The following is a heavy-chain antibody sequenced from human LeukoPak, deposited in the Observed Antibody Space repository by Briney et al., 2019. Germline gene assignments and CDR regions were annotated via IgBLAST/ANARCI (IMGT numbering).Heavy chain of an antibody. Sequence: GASVKVSCKASGYTFTSYAMHWVRQAPGQRLEWMGWINAGNGNTKYSQKFQGRVTITRDTSASTAYMELSSLRSEDTAVYYCARGVGYPLLWGYFGYWGQGTLGTGSS. V-gene: IGHV1-3*01. CDR2: INAGNGNT. CDR1: GYTFTSYA. D-gene: IGHD2-2*01. J-gene: IGHJ4*02. CDR3: ARGVGYPLLWGYFGY.